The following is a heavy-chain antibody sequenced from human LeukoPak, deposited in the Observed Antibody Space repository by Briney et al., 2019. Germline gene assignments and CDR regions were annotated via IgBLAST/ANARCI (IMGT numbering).Heavy chain of an antibody. Sequence: PGGSLRLSCAASGFTFSSYGMHWVRQAPGKGLEWVAVIWYDGSNKYYADSVKGRFTISRDNSKNTLYLQMNSLRAEDTAVYYCARDTYYGGNSGGLDYWGQGTLVTVSS. CDR1: GFTFSSYG. CDR3: ARDTYYGGNSGGLDY. CDR2: IWYDGSNK. J-gene: IGHJ4*02. V-gene: IGHV3-33*01. D-gene: IGHD4-23*01.